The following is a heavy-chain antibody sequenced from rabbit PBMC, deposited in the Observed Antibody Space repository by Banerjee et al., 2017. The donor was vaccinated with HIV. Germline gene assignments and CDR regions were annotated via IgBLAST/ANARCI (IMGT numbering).Heavy chain of an antibody. Sequence: QSLEESGGDLVKPGASLTLTCTASGFTISSTYHMSWVRQAPGKGLEWIGIIHTGDRSTQYASWVNGRFTISSDNAQNTVDLQLNRLTAADTATYFCVRDSVGWGADLWGQGTLVTVS. CDR2: IHTGDRST. CDR3: VRDSVGWGADL. J-gene: IGHJ4*01. D-gene: IGHD4-1*01. V-gene: IGHV1S40*01. CDR1: GFTISSTYH.